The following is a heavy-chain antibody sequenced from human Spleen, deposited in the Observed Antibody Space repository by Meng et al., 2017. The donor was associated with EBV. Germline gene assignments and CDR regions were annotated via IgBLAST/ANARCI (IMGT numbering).Heavy chain of an antibody. CDR2: IKSKNDGGTT. Sequence: VQLVESGXALVKPGGSLRLSCAASGFTFRNAWMSWVRQAPGKGLQWVGRIKSKNDGGTTDYAAPVKGRFIISRDDSKSMLFLQMSSLEPEDTGVYFCNTEPYDHYNLKGVWGQGTLVTVSS. V-gene: IGHV3-15*02. CDR3: NTEPYDHYNLKGV. D-gene: IGHD3-10*01. CDR1: GFTFRNAW. J-gene: IGHJ4*02.